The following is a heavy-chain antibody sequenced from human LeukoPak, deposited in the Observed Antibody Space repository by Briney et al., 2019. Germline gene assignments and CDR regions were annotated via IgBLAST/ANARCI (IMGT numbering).Heavy chain of an antibody. CDR3: AKSALYDFWSGYPPPTFDY. Sequence: GGSLRLSCAASGFTFSTYDMSWVRQAPGKGLEWVSGISPSGGSTYYADSMKGRFTISRDNSKNTLYLQMNSLRAEDTAVYYCAKSALYDFWSGYPPPTFDYWGQGALVTVSS. CDR1: GFTFSTYD. CDR2: ISPSGGST. D-gene: IGHD3-3*01. V-gene: IGHV3-23*01. J-gene: IGHJ4*02.